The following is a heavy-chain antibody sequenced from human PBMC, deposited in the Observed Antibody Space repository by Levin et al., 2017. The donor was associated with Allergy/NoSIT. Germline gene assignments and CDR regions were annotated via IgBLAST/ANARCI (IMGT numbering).Heavy chain of an antibody. CDR1: GYSISSGYY. D-gene: IGHD3-16*01. Sequence: ESLKISCTVSGYSISSGYYWGWIRQPPGKGLEWIGSIYHSGSTYYNPSLKSRVTISVDTSKNQFSLKLSSVTAADTAVYYCARVAVLSHYFDYWGQGTLVTVSS. CDR3: ARVAVLSHYFDY. J-gene: IGHJ4*02. V-gene: IGHV4-38-2*02. CDR2: IYHSGST.